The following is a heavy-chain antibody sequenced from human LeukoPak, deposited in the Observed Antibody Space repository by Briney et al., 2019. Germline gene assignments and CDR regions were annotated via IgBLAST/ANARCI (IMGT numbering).Heavy chain of an antibody. Sequence: ASVKVSCKASGYTFTNYGISWVRQAPGQRLEWVGWISAYNSNTVYAQKLQARVTMSTDTSTSTAYMELGSLTSDDTAVYYCAKDVWSSSETIDFDSWGQGTLVTVSS. D-gene: IGHD2-2*01. CDR1: GYTFTNYG. CDR2: ISAYNSNT. CDR3: AKDVWSSSETIDFDS. V-gene: IGHV1-18*01. J-gene: IGHJ4*02.